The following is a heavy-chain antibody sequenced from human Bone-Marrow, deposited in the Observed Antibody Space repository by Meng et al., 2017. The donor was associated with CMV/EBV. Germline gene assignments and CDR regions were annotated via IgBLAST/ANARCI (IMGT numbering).Heavy chain of an antibody. Sequence: SETLSLTCTVSGGSIKNPNYYWSWNRQRPGKGLEWLGYIYYTGTYYNPSLTSRIVISLDSSNNRYSLTLRSVTAADTALYYCARMRGSGSEDYWGPGTRVTGSS. V-gene: IGHV4-31*03. D-gene: IGHD3-10*01. CDR2: IYYTGT. CDR3: ARMRGSGSEDY. J-gene: IGHJ4*02. CDR1: GGSIKNPNYY.